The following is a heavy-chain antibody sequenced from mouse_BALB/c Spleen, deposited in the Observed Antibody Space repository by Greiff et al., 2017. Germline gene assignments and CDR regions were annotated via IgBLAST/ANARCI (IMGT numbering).Heavy chain of an antibody. V-gene: IGHV1-55*01. CDR1: GYNFTSYW. CDR2: IYPGSGST. CDR3: ARYYRYDEGGAMDY. D-gene: IGHD2-14*01. Sequence: VQLQESGAELVKPGTSVKLSCKASGYNFTSYWINWVKLRPGQGLEWIGDIYPGSGSTNYNEKFKSKATLTVDTSSSTAYMQLSSLASEDSALYYCARYYRYDEGGAMDYWGQGTSVTVSS. J-gene: IGHJ4*01.